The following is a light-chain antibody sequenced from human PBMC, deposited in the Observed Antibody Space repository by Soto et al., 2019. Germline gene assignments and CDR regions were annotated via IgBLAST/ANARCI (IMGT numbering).Light chain of an antibody. V-gene: IGKV3-20*01. Sequence: EIVLTQSPGTLSFTPGERATLSCRASQTVGSSFLAWFQHKPGQAPRLLIYGASTRATGIPDRFSGSGSGTDFTFTISRLEPEDFAVYYCHQYGSSQTFGQGTKVDI. CDR3: HQYGSSQT. CDR2: GAS. CDR1: QTVGSSF. J-gene: IGKJ1*01.